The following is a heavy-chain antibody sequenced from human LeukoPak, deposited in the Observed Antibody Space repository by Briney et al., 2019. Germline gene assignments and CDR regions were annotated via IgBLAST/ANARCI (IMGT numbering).Heavy chain of an antibody. Sequence: GGSLRLSCAASGFTFNSYNMHWVRQAPGKGLEWVSYISSTSSTIYYADSVQGRFTISRDNAKNSLYLQMNSLRDEDTAVYYCARAQAGGDNYYNSGSSPNPHYGGQGTLVTVSS. CDR3: ARAQAGGDNYYNSGSSPNPHY. V-gene: IGHV3-48*02. J-gene: IGHJ4*02. CDR1: GFTFNSYN. CDR2: ISSTSSTI. D-gene: IGHD3-10*01.